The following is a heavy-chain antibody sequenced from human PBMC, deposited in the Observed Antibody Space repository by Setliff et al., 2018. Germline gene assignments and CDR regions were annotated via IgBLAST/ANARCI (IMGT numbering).Heavy chain of an antibody. CDR3: ARDRPGAIFGVVTPFDY. Sequence: GGSLRLSCAASGFTFRSYAMSWVRQAPGKGLEWVSAISGSGGSTYYADSVKGRFTISRDNAKNSLYLQMNSLRAEDTAVYYCARDRPGAIFGVVTPFDYWGQGTLVTVSS. J-gene: IGHJ4*02. CDR2: ISGSGGST. D-gene: IGHD3-3*01. CDR1: GFTFRSYA. V-gene: IGHV3-23*01.